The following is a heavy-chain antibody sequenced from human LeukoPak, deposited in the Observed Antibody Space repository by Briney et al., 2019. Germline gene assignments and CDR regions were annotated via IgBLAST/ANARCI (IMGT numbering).Heavy chain of an antibody. CDR2: INPRGGIT. V-gene: IGHV1-46*01. CDR1: GYTFTNYY. Sequence: ASVKVSCKASGYTFTNYYMHWVRQAPGQGLEWMGIINPRGGITNYAQKVQDRVTLTTDTSTNIAYMELRSLRSDDTAVYYCARHDGGWYRSDYWGQGTLVTVSS. CDR3: ARHDGGWYRSDY. D-gene: IGHD6-19*01. J-gene: IGHJ4*02.